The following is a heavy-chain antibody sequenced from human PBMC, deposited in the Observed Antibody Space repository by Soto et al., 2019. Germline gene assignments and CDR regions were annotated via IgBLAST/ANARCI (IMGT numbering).Heavy chain of an antibody. V-gene: IGHV1-18*01. J-gene: IGHJ6*02. CDR3: ATDVYCSGGSCSGDYGMDV. CDR2: ISAYNGNT. CDR1: GYTFTSYG. Sequence: QVQLVQSGDEVKKPGASVKVSCKASGYTFTSYGISWVRQAPGQGLEWMGWISAYNGNTNYAQKVQGRVTMTTDTSTSTAYMELRSLRSDDTAVFYCATDVYCSGGSCSGDYGMDVWGQGTTVTVSS. D-gene: IGHD2-15*01.